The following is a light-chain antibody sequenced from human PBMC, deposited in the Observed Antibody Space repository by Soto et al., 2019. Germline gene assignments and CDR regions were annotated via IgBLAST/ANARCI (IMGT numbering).Light chain of an antibody. Sequence: GDSVTVTCRASQSINIYLKWYQQKPGQAPTRLIYGASSLQSGVPSRFTGGGSRTDFTLTISSLQPEDFDTYCCQQSYRSPYTFGQGTKLEIK. J-gene: IGKJ2*01. CDR3: QQSYRSPYT. CDR1: QSINIY. V-gene: IGKV1-39*01. CDR2: GAS.